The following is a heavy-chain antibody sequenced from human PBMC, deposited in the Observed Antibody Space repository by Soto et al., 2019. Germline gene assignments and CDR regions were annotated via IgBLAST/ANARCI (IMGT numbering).Heavy chain of an antibody. CDR2: IRNKANSYTT. CDR1: GFTFSDHY. CDR3: SRAGILTTPYYFDY. D-gene: IGHD2-21*01. Sequence: PGGSLTLSCAALGFTFSDHYMDWVRQAPGKGLEWVGRIRNKANSYTTEYAASVKGRFTISRDDSKNLLFLQMFSLKTEDTAVYYCSRAGILTTPYYFDYWGQGTLVTVSS. V-gene: IGHV3-72*01. J-gene: IGHJ4*01.